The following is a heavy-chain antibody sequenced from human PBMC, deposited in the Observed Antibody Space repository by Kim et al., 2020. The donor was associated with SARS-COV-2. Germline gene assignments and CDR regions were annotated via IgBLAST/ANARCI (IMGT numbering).Heavy chain of an antibody. V-gene: IGHV4-59*01. CDR3: ARYGDGYNKYGMDV. D-gene: IGHD5-12*01. Sequence: NPSLKSRVTISVDTSKNQFSRKLSSVTAADTAVYYCARYGDGYNKYGMDVWGQGTTVTVSS. J-gene: IGHJ6*02.